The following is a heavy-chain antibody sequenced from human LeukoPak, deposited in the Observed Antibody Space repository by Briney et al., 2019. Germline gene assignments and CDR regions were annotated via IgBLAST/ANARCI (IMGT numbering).Heavy chain of an antibody. Sequence: GGSLRLSCAASGFTFSTYSMNWVRQAPGKGLEWVAFIRYDGSNKYYADSVKGRFTISRDNSKNTLYLQMNSLRAEDTAVYYCARAKPSGYYSPRSPFDYWGQGTLVTVSS. J-gene: IGHJ4*02. D-gene: IGHD3-22*01. CDR1: GFTFSTYS. CDR2: IRYDGSNK. V-gene: IGHV3-30*02. CDR3: ARAKPSGYYSPRSPFDY.